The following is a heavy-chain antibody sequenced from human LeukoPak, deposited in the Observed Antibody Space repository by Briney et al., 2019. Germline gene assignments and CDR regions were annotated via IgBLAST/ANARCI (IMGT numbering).Heavy chain of an antibody. CDR2: IYGGGST. J-gene: IGHJ4*02. Sequence: PGGSLRLSCAASGFTVSGFFMTWVRQAPGMGLQWVSVIYGGGSTDYADSVKGRFPISRDNSKNTLYLQMNSLRAEDTAVYYCARGHSGAWAYFFDFWGQGTLVTDSS. D-gene: IGHD6-25*01. CDR3: ARGHSGAWAYFFDF. V-gene: IGHV3-53*01. CDR1: GFTVSGFF.